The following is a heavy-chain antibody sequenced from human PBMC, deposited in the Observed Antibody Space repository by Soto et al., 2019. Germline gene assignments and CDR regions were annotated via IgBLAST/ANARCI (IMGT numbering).Heavy chain of an antibody. CDR1: GGSISSYY. J-gene: IGHJ4*02. CDR3: ASNSYGYTFYYY. CDR2: IYYSGST. V-gene: IGHV4-59*08. Sequence: SETLSLTCTVSGGSISSYYWSWIRQPPGKGLEWIGYIYYSGSTNYNPSLKSRVTISVDTSKNQFSLKLSSVTAADTAVYYCASNSYGYTFYYYWGQGTLVTVSS. D-gene: IGHD5-18*01.